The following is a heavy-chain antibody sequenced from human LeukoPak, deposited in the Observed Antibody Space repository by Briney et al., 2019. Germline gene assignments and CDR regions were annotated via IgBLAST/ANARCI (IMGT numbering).Heavy chain of an antibody. J-gene: IGHJ4*02. CDR1: GGSISSYY. V-gene: IGHV4-59*01. D-gene: IGHD3-22*01. CDR3: ARVDGGYYDGSGYFH. Sequence: PSQTLSLTCTVSGGSISSYYWSWLRQPPGKGLEWIGYIYYSGSTKYSPSLKSRVPISVDTSKNQFSLKLSSVTAADTAVYYCARVDGGYYDGSGYFHWGQGTLVTVSS. CDR2: IYYSGST.